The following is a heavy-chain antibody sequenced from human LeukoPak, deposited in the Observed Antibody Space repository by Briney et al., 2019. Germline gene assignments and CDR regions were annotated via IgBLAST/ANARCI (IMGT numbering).Heavy chain of an antibody. CDR2: MNEYGSEI. D-gene: IGHD3-10*01. V-gene: IGHV3-7*01. Sequence: PGGSLRLSCSVSGFIFRDFSMSWVRQAPGKGLEWVAKMNEYGSEIFYVDSVKGRFSISRDNAKNSLYLQMNSLRAEDMAVYYCARAISEESIWGQGTLVTVSS. J-gene: IGHJ4*02. CDR1: GFIFRDFS. CDR3: ARAISEESI.